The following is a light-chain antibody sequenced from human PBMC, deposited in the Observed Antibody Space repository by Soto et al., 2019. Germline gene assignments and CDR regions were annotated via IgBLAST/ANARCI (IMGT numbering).Light chain of an antibody. CDR2: TNN. CDR1: SSNIGSNY. V-gene: IGLV1-47*01. Sequence: QAVVTQPPSTSGTPGQRVTISCSGSSSNIGSNYIYWYQHLPGTAPKLLIHTNNQRPSGVPDRFSGSKSGSSASLAISGLRYEDEAEYFCAAWDDSLRDVIFGGGTKLTVL. J-gene: IGLJ2*01. CDR3: AAWDDSLRDVI.